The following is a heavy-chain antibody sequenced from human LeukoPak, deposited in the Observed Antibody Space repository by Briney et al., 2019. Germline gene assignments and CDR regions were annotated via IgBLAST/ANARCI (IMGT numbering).Heavy chain of an antibody. V-gene: IGHV4-61*02. D-gene: IGHD1-20*01. CDR3: ASITGTKESDAFDI. CDR1: GGSISSGSYY. J-gene: IGHJ3*02. Sequence: PSETLSLTCTVSGGSISSGSYYWSWIRQPAGKGLEWIGRIYTSGSTNYNPSLKSRVTISVDTSKNQFSLKLSSVTAADTAVYYCASITGTKESDAFDIWGQGTMVTVSS. CDR2: IYTSGST.